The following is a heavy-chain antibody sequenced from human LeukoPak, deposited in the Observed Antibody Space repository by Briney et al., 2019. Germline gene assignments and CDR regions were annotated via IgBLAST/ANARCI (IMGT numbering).Heavy chain of an antibody. CDR2: TYYRSKWYT. CDR3: AGGSSAFDI. J-gene: IGHJ3*02. V-gene: IGHV6-1*01. CDR1: GDSVSSNTAT. Sequence: SQTLSLTCAISGDSVSSNTATWNWIRQSPSRGLEWLGRTYYRSKWYTEYALSVKSRITINPDTSKNQFSLQLNSVTPEDTAVYYCAGGSSAFDIRGQGTMVTVSS.